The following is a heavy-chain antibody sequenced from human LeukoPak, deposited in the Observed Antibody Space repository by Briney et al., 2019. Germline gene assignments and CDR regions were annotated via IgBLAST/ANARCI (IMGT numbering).Heavy chain of an antibody. V-gene: IGHV4-34*01. CDR3: ARGAWYSSSWYPLDY. CDR2: INHSGSI. J-gene: IGHJ4*02. CDR1: GGSFSGYY. Sequence: PSETLSLTCAVYGGSFSGYYWSWIRQPPGKGLEWIGEINHSGSINYNPSLKSRVTISVDTSKNQFSLKLSSVTAADTAVYYCARGAWYSSSWYPLDYWGQGTLVTVSS. D-gene: IGHD6-13*01.